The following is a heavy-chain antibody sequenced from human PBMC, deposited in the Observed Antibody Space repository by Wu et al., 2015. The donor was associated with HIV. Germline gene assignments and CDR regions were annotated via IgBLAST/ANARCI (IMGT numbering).Heavy chain of an antibody. CDR1: GYFLSKIS. J-gene: IGHJ4*02. D-gene: IGHD6-19*01. CDR2: FNPGEGET. V-gene: IGHV1-24*01. Sequence: QVQLVQSGGEVKKPGASVKVSCKVSGYFLSKISMHWVRQAPGKGLEWMGGFNPGEGETIYAQRFQGRVTITEDISTDTAYMELSSLRSEDTAVYFCATGITVVSVYLDYWGQGTLVTVSS. CDR3: ATGITVVSVYLDY.